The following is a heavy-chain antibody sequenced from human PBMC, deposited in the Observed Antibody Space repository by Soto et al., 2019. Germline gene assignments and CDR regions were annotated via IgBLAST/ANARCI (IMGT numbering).Heavy chain of an antibody. CDR3: SGGVGDAF. J-gene: IGHJ4*02. D-gene: IGHD1-26*01. Sequence: EVHLVESGGGLVQTGGSLRLSCAIFESTVSRDWMNWVRQAPGKGLEWVAHINQDGSEKYYVDSVKGRFTISRDNAKKSLYLQMIGLSAADRAMYYGSGGVGDAFWGQGTLVTVSS. V-gene: IGHV3-7*04. CDR2: INQDGSEK. CDR1: ESTVSRDW.